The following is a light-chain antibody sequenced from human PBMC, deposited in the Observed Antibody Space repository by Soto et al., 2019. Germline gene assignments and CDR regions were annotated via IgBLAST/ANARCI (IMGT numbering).Light chain of an antibody. J-gene: IGKJ2*01. CDR1: QGIASY. CDR2: AAS. CDR3: QQYHSYPPT. V-gene: IGKV1-9*01. Sequence: IQLTQSPSSLSASVGDRVTITCRASQGIASYLAWYQQKPGKAPKLLLYAASTLQSGVPSRFSGSGSGTDFTLTISCLQSEDFATYYCQQYHSYPPTFGQGTNLEIK.